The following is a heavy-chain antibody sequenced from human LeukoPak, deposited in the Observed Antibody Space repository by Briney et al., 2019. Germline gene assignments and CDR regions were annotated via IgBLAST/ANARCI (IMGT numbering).Heavy chain of an antibody. J-gene: IGHJ4*02. Sequence: ASVKVSCEASGYTFTSYGISWVRQAPGQGLEWMGWISAYNGNTNYAQKLQGRVTMTTDTSTSTAYMELRSLRSDDTAVYYCARDRRWFGEFDRPPFDYWGQGTLVTVSS. CDR2: ISAYNGNT. D-gene: IGHD3-10*01. CDR3: ARDRRWFGEFDRPPFDY. CDR1: GYTFTSYG. V-gene: IGHV1-18*01.